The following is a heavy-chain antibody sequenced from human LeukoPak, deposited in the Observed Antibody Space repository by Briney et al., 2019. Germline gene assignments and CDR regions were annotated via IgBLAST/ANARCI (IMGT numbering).Heavy chain of an antibody. D-gene: IGHD6-6*01. CDR1: GGSISSSSYY. CDR2: IYYSGST. Sequence: SETLSLTCTVSGGSISSSSYYWGWIRQPPGKGLEWIGSIYYSGSTYCNPSLKSRVTISVDMSKNQFSLRLSSVTAADTAVYYCAKTPHSSSVRGAYYYMDVWGKGTTVTVSS. V-gene: IGHV4-39*07. J-gene: IGHJ6*03. CDR3: AKTPHSSSVRGAYYYMDV.